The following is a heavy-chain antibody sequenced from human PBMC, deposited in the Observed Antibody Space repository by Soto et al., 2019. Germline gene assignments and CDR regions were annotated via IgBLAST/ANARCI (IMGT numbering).Heavy chain of an antibody. J-gene: IGHJ6*02. CDR2: MNPNSGNT. Sequence: QVQLVQSGAEVKKPGASVKVSCTASGYTFTNYDIYWVRQATVQGLECVGWMNPNSGNTDYPQKFQGRVTMTRNTSISTAYMELTSLRSEDTAVYYCARVGPGYYFGMDVWGQGTTVTVSS. V-gene: IGHV1-8*01. CDR1: GYTFTNYD. CDR3: ARVGPGYYFGMDV.